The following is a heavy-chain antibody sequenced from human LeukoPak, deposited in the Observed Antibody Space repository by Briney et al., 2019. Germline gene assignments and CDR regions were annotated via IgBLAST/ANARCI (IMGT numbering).Heavy chain of an antibody. V-gene: IGHV3-20*04. D-gene: IGHD3-22*01. Sequence: GGSLRLSCAASGFTFDDYGMSWVRQAPGKGLERVSGINWNGGSTGYADSVKGRFTISRDNAKNSLYLQMNSLRAEDTALYYCARALIYYYDSSGYYFDYWGQGTLVTVSS. CDR3: ARALIYYYDSSGYYFDY. CDR1: GFTFDDYG. J-gene: IGHJ4*02. CDR2: INWNGGST.